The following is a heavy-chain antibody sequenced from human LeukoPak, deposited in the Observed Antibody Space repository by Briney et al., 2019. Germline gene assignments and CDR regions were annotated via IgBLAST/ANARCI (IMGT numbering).Heavy chain of an antibody. D-gene: IGHD3-22*01. CDR1: GGSFSGYY. Sequence: SETLSLTCAVYGGSFSGYYWSWIRQPPGKGLEWIGEINHSGSTNYNPSLKSRVTISVDTSKNQFSLKLSSVTAADTAVYYCARAPPGYDSSGYYYYGMDVWGQGTTVTVSS. CDR2: INHSGST. V-gene: IGHV4-34*01. CDR3: ARAPPGYDSSGYYYYGMDV. J-gene: IGHJ6*02.